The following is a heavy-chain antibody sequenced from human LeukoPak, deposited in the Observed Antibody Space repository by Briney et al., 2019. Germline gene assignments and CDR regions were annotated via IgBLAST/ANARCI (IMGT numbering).Heavy chain of an antibody. V-gene: IGHV3-7*01. CDR2: IKQDGSEK. D-gene: IGHD5-18*01. CDR3: ARDREEYSYGFSAFNY. Sequence: GGSLRLSCAASGFTFSSYWMSWVRQAPGKGLEWVANIKQDGSEKYYVDSVRGRFTISRDNAKNSLYLQMNSLRAEDTALYYCARDREEYSYGFSAFNYWGQGTLVTVSS. CDR1: GFTFSSYW. J-gene: IGHJ4*02.